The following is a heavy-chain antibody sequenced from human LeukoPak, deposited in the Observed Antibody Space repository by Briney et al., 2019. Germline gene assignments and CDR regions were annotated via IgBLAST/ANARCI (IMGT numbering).Heavy chain of an antibody. D-gene: IGHD2-21*01. CDR3: ARPRGEVYYYGMDV. V-gene: IGHV3-30-3*01. CDR1: GFTFNSYA. Sequence: GGSLRLSCAASGFTFNSYAMHWVRQAPGKGLDWVAVISYDGSNEYYADSVKGRFTISRDNSKNTVFLQMNSLRAEDTAVYYCARPRGEVYYYGMDVWGQGTTVTVSS. CDR2: ISYDGSNE. J-gene: IGHJ6*02.